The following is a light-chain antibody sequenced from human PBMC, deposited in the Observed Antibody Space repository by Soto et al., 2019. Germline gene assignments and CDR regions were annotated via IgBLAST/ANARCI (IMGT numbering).Light chain of an antibody. CDR3: QQYNSLWT. J-gene: IGKJ1*01. CDR1: QSIRSW. Sequence: DIQMTQSPSTLSASVGDRVTITCRASQSIRSWFAWYQQKTGKAPKLLIYKASSLESGVTSRFSGSGCGTEFNLTISSLQPDDFETYYCQQYNSLWTFGQGTKVEIK. V-gene: IGKV1-5*03. CDR2: KAS.